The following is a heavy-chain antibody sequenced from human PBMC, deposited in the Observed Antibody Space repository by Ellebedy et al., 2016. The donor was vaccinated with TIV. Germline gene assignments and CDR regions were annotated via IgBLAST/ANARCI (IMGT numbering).Heavy chain of an antibody. CDR2: INYSGDT. D-gene: IGHD3-10*01. J-gene: IGHJ4*02. CDR1: GGSINGYY. V-gene: IGHV4-59*01. Sequence: GSLRLSXTVSGGSINGYYWSWIRQPPGKGLEYIAYINYSGDTNYNPSLKSRVTISVDTSKNQFSLKLSSVTAADTAVYYCARGLWFGEDSNFDYWGQGTLVTVSS. CDR3: ARGLWFGEDSNFDY.